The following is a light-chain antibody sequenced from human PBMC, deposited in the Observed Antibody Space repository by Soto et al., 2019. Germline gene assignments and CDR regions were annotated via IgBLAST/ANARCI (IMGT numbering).Light chain of an antibody. CDR2: DVT. J-gene: IGLJ1*01. V-gene: IGLV2-14*01. CDR1: SSDVGGYIY. Sequence: ALTQPASVSGSPGQSITISCTGTSSDVGGYIYVSWYQQHPGKAPKLMIYDVTSRPAGVSYRFSGSKSGNTASLTISGLQAEDEADYYCSSYTTSSSYVFGTGTKVTVL. CDR3: SSYTTSSSYV.